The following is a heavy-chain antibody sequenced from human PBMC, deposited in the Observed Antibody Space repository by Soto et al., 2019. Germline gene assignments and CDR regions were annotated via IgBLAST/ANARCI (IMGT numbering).Heavy chain of an antibody. Sequence: SETLSLTCAVYGGSFSGYYWSWIRQPPGKGLEWIGEINHSGSTNYNPSLKSRVTISVDTSKNQFSLKLSSVTAADTAVYYCARWARRGYYYYGMDVWGQGTTVTVS. J-gene: IGHJ6*02. CDR2: INHSGST. CDR1: GGSFSGYY. V-gene: IGHV4-34*01. CDR3: ARWARRGYYYYGMDV.